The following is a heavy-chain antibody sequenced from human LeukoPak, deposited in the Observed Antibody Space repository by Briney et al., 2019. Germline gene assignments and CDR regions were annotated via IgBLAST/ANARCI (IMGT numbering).Heavy chain of an antibody. J-gene: IGHJ4*02. V-gene: IGHV3-43*02. Sequence: GGSLRLSCAASGFTFDDYAMHGVRQGPGKSREGVSLINENGDIAYYGDSVRCRFTVSRDNAKNSLYLQMTSLTPEDTALYYCAKERWEPNFGYWGQGTLVTVSS. CDR2: INENGDIA. CDR1: GFTFDDYA. D-gene: IGHD1-26*01. CDR3: AKERWEPNFGY.